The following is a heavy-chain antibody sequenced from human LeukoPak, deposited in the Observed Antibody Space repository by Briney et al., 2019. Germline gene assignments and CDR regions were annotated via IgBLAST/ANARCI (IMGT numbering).Heavy chain of an antibody. J-gene: IGHJ4*02. CDR1: GYTFTGYY. Sequence: ASVKVSCKASGYTFTGYYMHWVRQAPGQGLEWMGWINPNSGGTNYAQKFQGRVTMTRDTSISTAYMELSRLRSDDTAVYYCARAPMITFGGVIVIPHFDYWGQGTLVTVS. D-gene: IGHD3-16*02. CDR3: ARAPMITFGGVIVIPHFDY. CDR2: INPNSGGT. V-gene: IGHV1-2*02.